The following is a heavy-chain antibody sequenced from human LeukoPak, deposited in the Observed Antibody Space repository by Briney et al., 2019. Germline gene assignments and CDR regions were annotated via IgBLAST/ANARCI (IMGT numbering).Heavy chain of an antibody. CDR1: GGTFSSYV. CDR3: ANKLQFLLAFDI. D-gene: IGHD3-3*01. V-gene: IGHV1-69*13. J-gene: IGHJ3*02. CDR2: TIPISGTA. Sequence: GASVKVSCKASGGTFSSYVISWVRQAPGQGLEWMGRTIPISGTANNAQKFQGRVTITADESTSTVYMELSSLRSEDTAVYYCANKLQFLLAFDIWGRGTMVTVSS.